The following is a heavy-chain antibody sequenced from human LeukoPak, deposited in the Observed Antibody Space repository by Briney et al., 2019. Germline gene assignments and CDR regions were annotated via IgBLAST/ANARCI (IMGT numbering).Heavy chain of an antibody. J-gene: IGHJ5*02. Sequence: GGSRRLSCAASGFTVSSNYMSWVRQAPGKGLEWVSVIYSGGSTYYADSVKGRFTSSRDNSKNTLYLQMNSLRAEDTAVYYCARDVSPGYCSGGSCYGSWFDPWGQGTLVTVSS. D-gene: IGHD2-15*01. CDR1: GFTVSSNY. CDR2: IYSGGST. V-gene: IGHV3-53*01. CDR3: ARDVSPGYCSGGSCYGSWFDP.